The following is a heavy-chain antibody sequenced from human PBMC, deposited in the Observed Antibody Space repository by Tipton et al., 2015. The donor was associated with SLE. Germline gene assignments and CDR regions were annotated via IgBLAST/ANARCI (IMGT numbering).Heavy chain of an antibody. V-gene: IGHV4-61*09. J-gene: IGHJ4*02. CDR2: IYTGGST. CDR3: ARLGTYYYDSSADY. D-gene: IGHD3-22*01. Sequence: TLSLTCTVSGGSISSGSYYWSWIRQPAGKGLEWIGHIYTGGSTNYNPSLKSRVTMSVDTSKNQFSLKLSSVTAAGTAVYYCARLGTYYYDSSADYWGQGTLVTVSS. CDR1: GGSISSGSYY.